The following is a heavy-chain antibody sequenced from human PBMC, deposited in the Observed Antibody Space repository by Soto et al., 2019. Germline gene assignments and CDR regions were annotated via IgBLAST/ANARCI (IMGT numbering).Heavy chain of an antibody. J-gene: IGHJ4*02. D-gene: IGHD7-27*01. Sequence: QVQLVESGGGVVQPGRSLRLSCAASGVTFETYGMHWVRQAPGKGLDWVAVSSWDETSKYYSDSVKGRFNISTANSKNFLFFQMNSLRVEDTALSYWAREGTGGLYLGDYCVQGTLVTVSS. CDR2: SSWDETSK. V-gene: IGHV3-30*03. CDR3: AREGTGGLYLGDY. CDR1: GVTFETYG.